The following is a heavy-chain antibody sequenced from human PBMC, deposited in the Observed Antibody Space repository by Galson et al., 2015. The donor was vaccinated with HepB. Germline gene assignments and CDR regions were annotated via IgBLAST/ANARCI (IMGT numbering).Heavy chain of an antibody. CDR2: ISPSGGHI. CDR1: AFTFTTYS. V-gene: IGHV3-21*01. D-gene: IGHD6-13*01. J-gene: IGHJ3*01. Sequence: SLRLSCAASAFTFTTYSMNWVRQAPGKGLEWVSSISPSGGHIYYADSVKGRFSTSRDNAENALYLQMNSPRAEDTAVYYCARSDGSTWSAFDFWGQGTMVTVSS. CDR3: ARSDGSTWSAFDF.